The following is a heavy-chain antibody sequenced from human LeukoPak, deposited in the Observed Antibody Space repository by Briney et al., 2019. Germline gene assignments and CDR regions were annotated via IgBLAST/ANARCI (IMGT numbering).Heavy chain of an antibody. Sequence: TPSETLSLTCAVYGGSFSGYYWSWIRQPPGKGLEWIGEINHSGSTNYNPSLKSRVTISVDTSKNQFSLKLSSVTAADTAVYHCARRGLSARLGYCSSTSCHNFDYWGQGTLVTVSS. CDR3: ARRGLSARLGYCSSTSCHNFDY. CDR1: GGSFSGYY. V-gene: IGHV4-34*01. J-gene: IGHJ4*02. D-gene: IGHD2-2*01. CDR2: INHSGST.